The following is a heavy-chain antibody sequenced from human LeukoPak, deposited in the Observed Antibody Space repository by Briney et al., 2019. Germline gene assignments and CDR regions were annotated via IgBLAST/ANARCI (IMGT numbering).Heavy chain of an antibody. V-gene: IGHV3-30*04. D-gene: IGHD3-16*01. CDR2: ISYDGTNK. CDR3: ASGWDVWWAFDY. J-gene: IGHJ4*02. Sequence: GGSLRLSCAASGFTFNSYTMHWVRQAPGKGLEWVSVISYDGTNKYYGDSVKGRFTISRDNSKNTLYLQMNSLRAEDTAVYYCASGWDVWWAFDYWGQGTLVTVSS. CDR1: GFTFNSYT.